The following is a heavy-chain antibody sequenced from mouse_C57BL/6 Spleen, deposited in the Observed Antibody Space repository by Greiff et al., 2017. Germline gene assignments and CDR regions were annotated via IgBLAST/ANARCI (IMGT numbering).Heavy chain of an antibody. V-gene: IGHV1-15*01. J-gene: IGHJ4*01. Sequence: VKLLESGAELVRPGASVTLSCKASGYTFTDYEMHWVKQTPVHGLEWIGAIDPETGGTAYNQKFKGKAILTADKSSSTAYMELRSLTSEDSAVYYCTSLIYYDYDEGAMDYWGQGTSVTVSS. CDR2: IDPETGGT. CDR1: GYTFTDYE. CDR3: TSLIYYDYDEGAMDY. D-gene: IGHD2-4*01.